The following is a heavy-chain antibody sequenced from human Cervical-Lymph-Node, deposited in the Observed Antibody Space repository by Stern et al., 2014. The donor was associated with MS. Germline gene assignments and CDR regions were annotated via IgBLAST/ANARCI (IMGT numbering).Heavy chain of an antibody. Sequence: VQLVESGGAVVQPGRSLRLSCAASGFTFSSYGMHCVRQVPGKGLEWVTVISYNGNHKYYAASVKGRFTISRDNSKNTLHLQMNSVTPDDTAIYYCARDYEDTSMLFDHWGQGTLVTVSS. V-gene: IGHV3-30*03. J-gene: IGHJ4*02. CDR2: ISYNGNHK. D-gene: IGHD2-8*01. CDR3: ARDYEDTSMLFDH. CDR1: GFTFSSYG.